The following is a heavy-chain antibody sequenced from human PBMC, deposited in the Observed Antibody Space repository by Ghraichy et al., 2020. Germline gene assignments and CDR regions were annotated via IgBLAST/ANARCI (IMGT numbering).Heavy chain of an antibody. J-gene: IGHJ4*02. D-gene: IGHD1-26*01. Sequence: GGSLRLSCAASGFTFSNYAMSWVRQAPGKGLEWVSAISGSGGSTYYADSVKGRFTISRDNSKNTLYLQMNSLRAEDTTVYYCAKYLQWEPTPYWGQGTLVTVSS. CDR1: GFTFSNYA. CDR3: AKYLQWEPTPY. CDR2: ISGSGGST. V-gene: IGHV3-23*01.